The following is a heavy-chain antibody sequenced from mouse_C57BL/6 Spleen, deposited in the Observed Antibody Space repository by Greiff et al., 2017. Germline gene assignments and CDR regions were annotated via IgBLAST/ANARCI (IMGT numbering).Heavy chain of an antibody. D-gene: IGHD2-4*01. J-gene: IGHJ4*01. Sequence: VQLQQSGGGLVKPGGSLKLSCAASGFTFSSYAMSWVRQTPEKRLEWVATISDGGSYTYYPDNVKGRFTISRDNAKNNLYLQMSHLKSEDTAMYYCARDDYDQENAMDYWGQGTSVTVSS. CDR1: GFTFSSYA. CDR2: ISDGGSYT. V-gene: IGHV5-4*01. CDR3: ARDDYDQENAMDY.